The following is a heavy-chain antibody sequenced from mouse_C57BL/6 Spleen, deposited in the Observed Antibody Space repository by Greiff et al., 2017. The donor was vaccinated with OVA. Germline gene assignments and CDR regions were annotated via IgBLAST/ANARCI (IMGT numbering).Heavy chain of an antibody. D-gene: IGHD3-3*01. J-gene: IGHJ2*01. CDR3: ARSRVPYYFDY. V-gene: IGHV1-59*01. CDR1: GYTFTSYW. CDR2: IDPSDSYT. Sequence: QVQLQQSGAELVRPGTSVKLSCKASGYTFTSYWMHWVKQRPGQGLEWIGVIDPSDSYTNYNQKFKGKATLTVDTSSSTAYMQLSSLTSEDSAVYYCARSRVPYYFDYWGQGTTLTVSS.